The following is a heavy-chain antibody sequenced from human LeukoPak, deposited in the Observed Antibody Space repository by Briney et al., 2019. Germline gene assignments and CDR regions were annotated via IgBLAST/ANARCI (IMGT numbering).Heavy chain of an antibody. Sequence: PSETLSLTCAVYGGSFSGYYWSWIRQPPGKGLDWIGQINHSGSTNYNPSLKSRVTISVDTSKNQFSLKLTSVTAADTAVYYCARLYTSDIKYDYWGQGTLVTASS. J-gene: IGHJ4*02. D-gene: IGHD6-6*01. CDR1: GGSFSGYY. CDR3: ARLYTSDIKYDY. V-gene: IGHV4-34*01. CDR2: INHSGST.